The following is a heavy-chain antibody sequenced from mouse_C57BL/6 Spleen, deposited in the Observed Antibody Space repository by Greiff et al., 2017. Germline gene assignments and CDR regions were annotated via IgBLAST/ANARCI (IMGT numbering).Heavy chain of an antibody. CDR2: IYPGDGDT. J-gene: IGHJ1*03. Sequence: VQLQQSGAELVKPGASVKISCKASGYAFSSYWMNWVKQRPGKGLEGIGQIYPGDGDTNYNGKFKGKATLTADKSSSTAYMQLSSLTSEDSAVYFCARLNYGSPWYFDVWGTGTTVTVSS. V-gene: IGHV1-80*01. CDR3: ARLNYGSPWYFDV. D-gene: IGHD1-1*01. CDR1: GYAFSSYW.